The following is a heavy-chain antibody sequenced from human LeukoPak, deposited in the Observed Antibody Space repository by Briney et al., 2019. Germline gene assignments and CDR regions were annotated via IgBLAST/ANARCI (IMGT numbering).Heavy chain of an antibody. CDR3: AKDRTSNSRSGGYHLGAFDL. V-gene: IGHV3-23*01. J-gene: IGHJ3*01. CDR2: LSGSGGGT. D-gene: IGHD3-10*01. CDR1: GFTFSSYA. Sequence: GGSLRLSCAASGFTFSSYAMTWVRQAPGKGLEWVSSLSGSGGGTWYAGSVKGRFTISRDNSNNIMYLQMNSLRVEDTAIYYCAKDRTSNSRSGGYHLGAFDLWGHGRMVTVSS.